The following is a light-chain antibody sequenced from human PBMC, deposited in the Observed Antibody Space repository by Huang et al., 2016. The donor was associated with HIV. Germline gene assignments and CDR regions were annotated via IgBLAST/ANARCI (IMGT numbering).Light chain of an antibody. CDR2: AAS. CDR3: QQLNSYPPT. V-gene: IGKV1-9*01. Sequence: IQLTQSPSSLSASVGDRVTITCRASQGISSYLAWDQQKPGKAPKLLLSAASTLQSRVPSWFRGRGSGTDFTRTSSSLQPEGFATYHCQQLNSYPPTFGQGTKVGIK. J-gene: IGKJ1*01. CDR1: QGISSY.